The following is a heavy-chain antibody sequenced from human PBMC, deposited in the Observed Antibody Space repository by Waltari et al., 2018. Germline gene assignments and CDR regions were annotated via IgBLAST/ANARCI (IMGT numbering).Heavy chain of an antibody. CDR1: GGSFSGYY. V-gene: IGHV4-34*01. Sequence: QVQLQQWGAGLLKPSETLSLTCAVYGGSFSGYYWSWIRQPPGKGLEWIGEINHSGSTNYNPSLKSRVTISVDTSKNQFSLKLSSVTAADTAVYYCASVWQQLVPGWFDPWGQGTLVTVSS. CDR3: ASVWQQLVPGWFDP. J-gene: IGHJ5*02. CDR2: INHSGST. D-gene: IGHD6-13*01.